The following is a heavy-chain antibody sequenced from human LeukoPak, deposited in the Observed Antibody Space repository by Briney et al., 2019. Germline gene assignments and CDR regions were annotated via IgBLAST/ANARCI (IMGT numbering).Heavy chain of an antibody. Sequence: SETLSLTCTVSGGSISSSSYYWGWIRQPPGKGLEWIGSIYYSGSTNYNPSLKSRVTISVDTSKNQFSLKLSSVTAADTAVYYCASSPGIPNYYGMDVWGQGTTVTVSS. D-gene: IGHD6-13*01. CDR3: ASSPGIPNYYGMDV. CDR1: GGSISSSSYY. V-gene: IGHV4-39*07. J-gene: IGHJ6*02. CDR2: IYYSGST.